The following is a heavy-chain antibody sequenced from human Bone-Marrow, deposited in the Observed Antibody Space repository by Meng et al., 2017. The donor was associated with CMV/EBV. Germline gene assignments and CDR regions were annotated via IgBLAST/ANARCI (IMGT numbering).Heavy chain of an antibody. Sequence: GSLRLSCTVSGGSVSSGSYYWSWIRQPPGKGLEWIGYIYYSGGTNYNPSLKSRVTISVDTSKNQFSLKLSSVTAADTAVYYCARSYDFWSGYYYYWGQGTRVTGYS. V-gene: IGHV4-61*01. D-gene: IGHD3-3*01. CDR2: IYYSGGT. CDR1: GGSVSSGSYY. CDR3: ARSYDFWSGYYYY. J-gene: IGHJ4*02.